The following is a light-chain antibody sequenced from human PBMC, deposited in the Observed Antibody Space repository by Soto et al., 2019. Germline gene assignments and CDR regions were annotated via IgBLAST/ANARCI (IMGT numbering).Light chain of an antibody. CDR2: AVS. CDR3: QQLYNYPIT. Sequence: DIQLTQSPSSLSASVGDRVSITCRASQGLSSNLAWYQQRPGKAPKLLIYAVSTLQGGVPSRFSGSGSGTEFTLTITSLQPEDFASYYCQQLYNYPITFGQGTRLEI. V-gene: IGKV1-9*01. J-gene: IGKJ5*01. CDR1: QGLSSN.